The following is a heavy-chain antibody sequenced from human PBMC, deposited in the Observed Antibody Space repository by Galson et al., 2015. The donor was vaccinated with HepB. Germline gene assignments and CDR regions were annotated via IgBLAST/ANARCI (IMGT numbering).Heavy chain of an antibody. CDR2: ISGSGGST. CDR1: GFTFSNYA. D-gene: IGHD6-19*01. J-gene: IGHJ2*01. V-gene: IGHV3-23*01. CDR3: ASSSDPTRNWHFDL. Sequence: SLRLSCAASGFTFSNYAMSWVRQAPGKGLEWVSNISGSGGSTYYADSVKGRFTISRDISKSTLYVQMTSLTTEDTAVCYCASSSDPTRNWHFDLWGRGTLVIVSS.